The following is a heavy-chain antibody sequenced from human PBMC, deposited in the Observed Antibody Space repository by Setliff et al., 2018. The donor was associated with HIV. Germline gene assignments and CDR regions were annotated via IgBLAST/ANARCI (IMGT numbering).Heavy chain of an antibody. CDR3: ARVFPPIRGAPFGTPPGAFDI. D-gene: IGHD2-15*01. V-gene: IGHV4-4*07. CDR1: GDSMSPYY. Sequence: SETLSLTCSVFGDSMSPYYWSWIRQSDSKGLEWIGRIYPSGGTICNPSLRSRVTLSVDTSQNQFSLRLTSVTAADTAIYYCARVFPPIRGAPFGTPPGAFDIWGQGTMVTVS. J-gene: IGHJ3*02. CDR2: IYPSGGT.